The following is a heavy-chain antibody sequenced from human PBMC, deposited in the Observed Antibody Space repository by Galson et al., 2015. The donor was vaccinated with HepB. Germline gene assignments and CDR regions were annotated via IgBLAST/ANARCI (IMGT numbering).Heavy chain of an antibody. Sequence: QSGAEVTKPGESLRISCKGSGYSFTSYWITWVRQMPGKGLEWMGRIDPSDSYTKYSPSFQGHVTISADKSISTAYLQWSSLKTSDTAMYYCARHEVVAGTRDWFDPCVQVTLVTVSS. CDR2: IDPSDSYT. D-gene: IGHD6-19*01. CDR3: ARHEVVAGTRDWFDP. J-gene: IGHJ5*02. CDR1: GYSFTSYW. V-gene: IGHV5-10-1*01.